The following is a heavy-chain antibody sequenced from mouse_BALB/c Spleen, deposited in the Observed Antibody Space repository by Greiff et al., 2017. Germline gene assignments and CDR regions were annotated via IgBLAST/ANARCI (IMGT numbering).Heavy chain of an antibody. CDR2: ISSGGST. Sequence: EVKVVESGGGLVKPGGSLKLSCAASGFTFSSYAMSWVRQTPEKRLEWVASISSGGSTYYPDSVKGRFTISRDNARNILYLQMSSLRSEDTAMYYCARGGFATVDYAMDYWGQGTSVTVSS. CDR3: ARGGFATVDYAMDY. J-gene: IGHJ4*01. D-gene: IGHD1-1*01. CDR1: GFTFSSYA. V-gene: IGHV5-6-5*01.